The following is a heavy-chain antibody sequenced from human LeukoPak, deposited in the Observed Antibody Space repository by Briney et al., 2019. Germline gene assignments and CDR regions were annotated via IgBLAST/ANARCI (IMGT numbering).Heavy chain of an antibody. V-gene: IGHV1-24*01. CDR3: ATRSLGAAAGTFWFDP. Sequence: ASVKVSCKASGYTFTSYGISWVRQAPGQGLEWMGGFDPEDGETIYAQKFQGRVTMTEDTSTDTAYMELSSLRSEDTAVYYCATRSLGAAAGTFWFDPWGQGTLVTVSS. CDR1: GYTFTSYG. CDR2: FDPEDGET. J-gene: IGHJ5*02. D-gene: IGHD6-13*01.